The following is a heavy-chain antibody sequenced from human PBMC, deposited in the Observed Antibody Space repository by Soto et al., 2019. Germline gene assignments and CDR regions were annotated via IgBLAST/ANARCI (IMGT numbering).Heavy chain of an antibody. J-gene: IGHJ6*02. Sequence: GGSLRLSCAASGFTFSSYSMNWVRQAPGKGLEWVSSISSSSSYIYYADSVKGRFTISRDNAKNSLYLQMNSLRAEDTAVYYCARDALFVDTAMVPDYYYYGMDVWGQGTTVTVSS. CDR3: ARDALFVDTAMVPDYYYYGMDV. D-gene: IGHD5-18*01. CDR2: ISSSSSYI. CDR1: GFTFSSYS. V-gene: IGHV3-21*01.